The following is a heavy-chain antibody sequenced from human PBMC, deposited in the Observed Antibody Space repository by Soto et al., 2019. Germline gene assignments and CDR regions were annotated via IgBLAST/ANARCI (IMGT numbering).Heavy chain of an antibody. CDR2: IRNKANSYAT. CDR1: GFTFSGSA. D-gene: IGHD2-15*01. Sequence: EVQLVESGGGLVQPGGSLKLSCAASGFTFSGSALHWVRQASGKGLEWVGRIRNKANSYATAYAASGKGRFTISRDDTKNTAYLQMNSLKTEDTAVYYCTSHSPEDMIRTWGQGTLVTVSS. V-gene: IGHV3-73*02. CDR3: TSHSPEDMIRT. J-gene: IGHJ5*02.